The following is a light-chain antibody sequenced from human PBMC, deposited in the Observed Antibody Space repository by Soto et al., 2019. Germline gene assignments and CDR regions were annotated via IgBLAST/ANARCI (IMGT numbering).Light chain of an antibody. CDR3: QQSYITPST. V-gene: IGKV1-39*01. J-gene: IGKJ2*01. CDR2: AAS. Sequence: DIQMTQSPSSLSASIGDRVTITCRASQNISFYLNWYQHKTGQAPKVLIYAASSLQAGVPQRFSGSGSGTDFTLSISSLQPEDFATYSCQQSYITPSTFGQRTKLEIK. CDR1: QNISFY.